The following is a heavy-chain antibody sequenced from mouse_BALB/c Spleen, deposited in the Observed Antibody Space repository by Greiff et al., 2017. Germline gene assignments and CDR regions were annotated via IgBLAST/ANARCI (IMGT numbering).Heavy chain of an antibody. Sequence: EVQGVESGGGLVKPGGSLKLSCAASGFAFSSYDMSWVRQTPEKRLEWVAYISSGGGSTYYPDTVKGRFTISRNNAKNTLYLQMSSLKSEDTAMYYCARGGGYYYAMDYWGQGTSVTVSS. CDR2: ISSGGGST. CDR1: GFAFSSYD. J-gene: IGHJ4*01. V-gene: IGHV5-12-1*01. CDR3: ARGGGYYYAMDY.